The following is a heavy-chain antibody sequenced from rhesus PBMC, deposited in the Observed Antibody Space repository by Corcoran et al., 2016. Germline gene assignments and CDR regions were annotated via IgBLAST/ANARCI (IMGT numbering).Heavy chain of an antibody. J-gene: IGHJ4*01. CDR1: GFSIPTTATG. CDR3: ARGGRWLVVGGFDY. D-gene: IGHD6-37*01. Sequence: QVTLKESGPALVKPTQTLTLTCTFSGFSIPTTATGVGWIRQPPGKALEWLTSIYWNNSKYYRKTQQSRLTISKDTSKNQVVLTMTNMDPVDTATYYCARGGRWLVVGGFDYWGQGVLVTVSS. CDR2: IYWNNSK. V-gene: IGHV2-95*01.